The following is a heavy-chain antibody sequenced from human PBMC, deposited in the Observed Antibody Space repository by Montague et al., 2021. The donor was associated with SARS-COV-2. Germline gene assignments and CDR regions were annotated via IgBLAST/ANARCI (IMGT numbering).Heavy chain of an antibody. CDR2: IYPGDSDT. Sequence: SVAEVKTPGESLKISCKGSGYSFTSYWIGWVRQMPGKGLEWMGMIYPGDSDTRYSPSFQGQVTISADKSISTAYLQWSSLKASDTAMYYCAKRKKWGYWYFDLWGRGTLVTVSS. CDR3: AKRKKWGYWYFDL. V-gene: IGHV5-51*01. CDR1: GYSFTSYW. J-gene: IGHJ2*01. D-gene: IGHD7-27*01.